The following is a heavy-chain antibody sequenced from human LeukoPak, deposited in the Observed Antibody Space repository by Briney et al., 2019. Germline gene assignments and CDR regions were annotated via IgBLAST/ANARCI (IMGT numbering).Heavy chain of an antibody. J-gene: IGHJ4*02. D-gene: IGHD3-22*01. CDR1: GVSISSYY. V-gene: IGHV4-4*07. CDR2: IYTSGST. CDR3: ARDNYYYDSSGYYFFPRY. Sequence: PSETLSHTCTVSGVSISSYYWSWIRQPAGKGLEWIGRIYTSGSTNYNPSLKSRVTMSVDTSKNQFSLKLSSVTAADTAVYYCARDNYYYDSSGYYFFPRYWGQGTLVTVSS.